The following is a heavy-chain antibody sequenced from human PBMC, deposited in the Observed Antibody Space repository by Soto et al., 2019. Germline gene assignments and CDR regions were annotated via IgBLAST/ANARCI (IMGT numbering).Heavy chain of an antibody. Sequence: SATPSVTWAVYGGSFSGYYWSWIRQPPGKGLEWIGEINHSLSTNYNPSLKSRVTISVDTSKNQFSLKLSSVTAADTAVYYCARAGAGELVDYWGQGTLVTVSS. CDR1: GGSFSGYY. V-gene: IGHV4-34*01. CDR2: INHSLST. J-gene: IGHJ4*02. D-gene: IGHD1-26*01. CDR3: ARAGAGELVDY.